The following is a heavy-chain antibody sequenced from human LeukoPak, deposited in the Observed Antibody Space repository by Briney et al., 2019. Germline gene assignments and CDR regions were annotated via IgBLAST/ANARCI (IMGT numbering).Heavy chain of an antibody. CDR2: ISTGGRAV. V-gene: IGHV3-21*06. J-gene: IGHJ2*01. CDR1: GFTFSNYI. CDR3: ARDPNADYNWYFDL. D-gene: IGHD4/OR15-4a*01. Sequence: GGSLRLSCAASGFTFSNYIMNWVRQAPGRGPEWVSSISTGGRAVYYADSVKGRFTISRDNAKNSLYLQMDSLRAEDTAVYYCARDPNADYNWYFDLWGRGTLVTVSS.